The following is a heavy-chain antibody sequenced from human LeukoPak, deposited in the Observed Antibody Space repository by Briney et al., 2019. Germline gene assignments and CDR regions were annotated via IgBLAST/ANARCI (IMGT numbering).Heavy chain of an antibody. CDR2: INAGNGNT. CDR3: ARGSRGYSYGYLSLHFDY. J-gene: IGHJ4*02. V-gene: IGHV1-3*01. D-gene: IGHD5-18*01. CDR1: GYTFTSYA. Sequence: ASVTVSCKASGYTFTSYAMHWVRQAPGQRLEWMGWINAGNGNTKYSQKFQGRVTITRDTSASTAYMELSSLRSEDTAVYYCARGSRGYSYGYLSLHFDYWGQGTLVTVSS.